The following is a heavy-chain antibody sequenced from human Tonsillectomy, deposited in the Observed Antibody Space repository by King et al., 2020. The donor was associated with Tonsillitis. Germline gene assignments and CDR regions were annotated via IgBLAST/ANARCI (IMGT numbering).Heavy chain of an antibody. CDR1: GFTFSSYA. Sequence: VQLVESGGGLVQPGGSLRLSCAASGFTFSSYAMSWVRQVPGKGLEWVSGITGSGGSTYYADSVKGRFTISRDNSKNTLYLQMNSLRAEDTAVYYCAKDQGGFYGDYHFEYWGQGTLVTVSS. D-gene: IGHD4-17*01. CDR2: ITGSGGST. J-gene: IGHJ4*02. V-gene: IGHV3-23*04. CDR3: AKDQGGFYGDYHFEY.